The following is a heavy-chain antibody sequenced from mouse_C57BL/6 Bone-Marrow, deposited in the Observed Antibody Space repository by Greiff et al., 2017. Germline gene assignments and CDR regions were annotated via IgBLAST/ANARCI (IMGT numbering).Heavy chain of an antibody. J-gene: IGHJ3*01. CDR2: ISSGGDYI. D-gene: IGHD2-4*01. CDR3: TRDQGGSMITTFAY. CDR1: GFTFSSYA. Sequence: EVQGVESGEGLVKPGGSLKLSCAASGFTFSSYAMSWVRQTPEKRLEWVAYISSGGDYIYYADTLKGRFTISRDNARNTLYLQMSSLKSEDTAMYCCTRDQGGSMITTFAYWGQGTLVTVSA. V-gene: IGHV5-9-1*02.